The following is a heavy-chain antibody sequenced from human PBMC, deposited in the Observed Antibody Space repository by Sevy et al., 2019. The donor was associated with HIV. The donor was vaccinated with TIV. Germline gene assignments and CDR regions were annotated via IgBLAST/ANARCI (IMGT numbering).Heavy chain of an antibody. CDR1: GFTFSSYA. D-gene: IGHD1-26*01. CDR3: AREVGFDY. CDR2: ISYDGSNK. V-gene: IGHV3-30-3*01. Sequence: GGSLRLSCAASGFTFSSYAMHWVRQAPGKGLEWVAVISYDGSNKYYADSVKGRFTISRDNSKNRLYLQMNSLRAGDTAVYYCAREVGFDYWGQGTLVTVSS. J-gene: IGHJ4*02.